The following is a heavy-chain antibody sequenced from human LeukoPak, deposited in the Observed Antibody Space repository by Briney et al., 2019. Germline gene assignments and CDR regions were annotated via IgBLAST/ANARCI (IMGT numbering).Heavy chain of an antibody. J-gene: IGHJ4*02. CDR2: IRSSSSTI. D-gene: IGHD1-26*01. CDR3: ARDRASGSSTLYYFDY. CDR1: GFTFSSYS. V-gene: IGHV3-48*01. Sequence: GGSLRLSCAASGFTFSSYSMNWVRQAPGKGLEWVSYIRSSSSTIYYADSVKGRFTISTDNANNSLYLQMNSLRAEDTAVYYCARDRASGSSTLYYFDYWGQGTLVTVSS.